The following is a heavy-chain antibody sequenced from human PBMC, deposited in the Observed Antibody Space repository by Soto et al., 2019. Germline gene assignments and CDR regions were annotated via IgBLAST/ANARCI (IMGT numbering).Heavy chain of an antibody. CDR1: GFTFSGYW. J-gene: IGHJ4*02. D-gene: IGHD6-13*01. Sequence: PGGSLRLSCVVSGFTFSGYWMNWVRQAPGKGLEWVANIKQDGSEKYYVDSAKGRFTISRDNAKNSLYLQMNSLSAEDTAIYYCATSRTFDYWGQGTLVTVSS. CDR2: IKQDGSEK. V-gene: IGHV3-7*01. CDR3: ATSRTFDY.